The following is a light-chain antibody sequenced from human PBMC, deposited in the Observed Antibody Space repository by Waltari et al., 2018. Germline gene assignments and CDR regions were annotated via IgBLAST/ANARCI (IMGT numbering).Light chain of an antibody. V-gene: IGKV3-15*01. J-gene: IGKJ5*01. CDR3: QHYHNWPST. CDR1: QNIGSH. Sequence: IVMTQSPAPLPVSPGGRVTLSCRASQNIGSHLAWYQQKPGQAPRLLIFDASTRATGIPAGFGGSGSVTEFTLTISSLQSEDSAIYYCQHYHNWPSTFGQGTRLEIK. CDR2: DAS.